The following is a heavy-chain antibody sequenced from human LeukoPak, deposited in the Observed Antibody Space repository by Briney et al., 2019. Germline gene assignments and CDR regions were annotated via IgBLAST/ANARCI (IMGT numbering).Heavy chain of an antibody. CDR1: GYTFTSYG. CDR3: ARDLSGSYNWFDP. J-gene: IGHJ5*02. D-gene: IGHD1-26*01. Sequence: GASVKVSCKASGYTFTSYGISWVRQAPGQGLEWMGWISAYNGNTNYAQKFQGRVTMTRDTSTSTVYMELSSLRSEDTAVYYCARDLSGSYNWFDPWGQGTLVTVSS. V-gene: IGHV1-18*01. CDR2: ISAYNGNT.